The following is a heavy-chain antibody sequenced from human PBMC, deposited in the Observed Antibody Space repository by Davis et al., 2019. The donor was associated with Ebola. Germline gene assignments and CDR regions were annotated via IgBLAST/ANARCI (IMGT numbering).Heavy chain of an antibody. CDR1: GGSISSSSYY. CDR3: ARGELQGSTTKSLLHH. Sequence: SETLSLTCTVSGGSISSSSYYWGWIRQPPGKGLEWIGSIYYSGSTYYNPSLKSRVTISVDTSKNQFSLKVKSVTAADTASYYCARGELQGSTTKSLLHHWGQGTLVTVSS. V-gene: IGHV4-39*07. J-gene: IGHJ1*01. D-gene: IGHD2/OR15-2a*01. CDR2: IYYSGST.